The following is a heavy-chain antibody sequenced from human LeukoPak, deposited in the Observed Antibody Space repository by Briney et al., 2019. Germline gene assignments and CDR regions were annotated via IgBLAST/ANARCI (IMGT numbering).Heavy chain of an antibody. D-gene: IGHD3-22*01. J-gene: IGHJ4*02. CDR3: ASSSTGWDYYDSSGYYAFDY. CDR1: GRYLSCYY. Sequence: SDPVSLLCTVSGRYLSCYYWSWIRQHPEKGLEWIGYIYCSGSTNYNSSRESRVTISVDASKNQFTLKLSSVTAADTDVYYCASSSTGWDYYDSSGYYAFDYWGQGTLVTVSS. V-gene: IGHV4-59*08. CDR2: IYCSGST.